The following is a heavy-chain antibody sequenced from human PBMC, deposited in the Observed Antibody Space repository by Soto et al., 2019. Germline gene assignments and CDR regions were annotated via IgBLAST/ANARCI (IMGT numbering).Heavy chain of an antibody. D-gene: IGHD6-6*01. V-gene: IGHV5-51*01. CDR2: IYPGDSDT. Sequence: GESLKISGKGPGYSFTSYWYGWVRQMPGKGLEWMGIIYPGDSDTRYSPSFQGQVTISADKSISTAYLQWSSLKASDTAMYYCARQRRIAARPGYFDYWGQGTLVTVSS. J-gene: IGHJ4*02. CDR1: GYSFTSYW. CDR3: ARQRRIAARPGYFDY.